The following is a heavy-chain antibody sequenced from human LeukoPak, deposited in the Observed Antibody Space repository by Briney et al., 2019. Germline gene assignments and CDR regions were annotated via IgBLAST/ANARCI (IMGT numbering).Heavy chain of an antibody. Sequence: ASVKVSCKASGYTFTSYYMHWVRQAPGQGLEWMGIINPSGGSTSYAQKFQGRVTMTRDTSTSTVYMELSSLRSEDTAVYYCARDALPGFYGDYRHWFDPWGQRTLVTVSS. CDR2: INPSGGST. V-gene: IGHV1-46*03. CDR3: ARDALPGFYGDYRHWFDP. D-gene: IGHD4-17*01. J-gene: IGHJ5*02. CDR1: GYTFTSYY.